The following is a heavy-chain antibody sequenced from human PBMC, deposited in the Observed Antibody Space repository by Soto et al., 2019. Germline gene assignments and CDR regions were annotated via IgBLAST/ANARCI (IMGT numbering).Heavy chain of an antibody. CDR2: ISPYTGKT. CDR1: GYTFSDFA. J-gene: IGHJ4*02. CDR3: ARLGWELLSGRRYFDY. V-gene: IGHV1-18*04. Sequence: QVLLVQSGSEVKKPGASMKVSCQTSGYTFSDFALTWVRQVPDKGLEWLGWISPYTGKTNYAQSVHDRIALTTDTSTRTAYLDLRSLTYDDTAVYYCARLGWELLSGRRYFDYWGQGTLVTVSS. D-gene: IGHD1-26*01.